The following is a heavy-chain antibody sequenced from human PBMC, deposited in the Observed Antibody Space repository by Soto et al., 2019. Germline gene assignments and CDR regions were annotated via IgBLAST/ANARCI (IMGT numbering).Heavy chain of an antibody. J-gene: IGHJ3*02. D-gene: IGHD3-22*01. CDR1: GYSYTSYW. Sequence: GESLKISCKGSGYSYTSYWISWVRQMPGKGLEWMGRIDPSDSYTNYSPSFQGHVTISADKSISTAYLQWSSLKASDTAMYYCARLDYYDSSGYYSHAFDIWGQGTMVTVSS. CDR3: ARLDYYDSSGYYSHAFDI. CDR2: IDPSDSYT. V-gene: IGHV5-10-1*01.